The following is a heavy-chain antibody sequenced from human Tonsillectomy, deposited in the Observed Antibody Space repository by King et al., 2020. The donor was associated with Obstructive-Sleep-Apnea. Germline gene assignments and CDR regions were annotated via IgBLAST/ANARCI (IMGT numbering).Heavy chain of an antibody. D-gene: IGHD3-10*01. CDR2: IYSSGST. J-gene: IGHJ6*02. CDR3: ARGRFYHRSGSLYYHGMDV. CDR1: GGSVSSGSYY. Sequence: VQLQESGPGLVKASETLSLTCTVSGGSVSSGSYYWSWIRQPPGKGLEWIGHIYSSGSTNYNASLKSPVTISIDTSKNQFSLKLNSVAAADTAVYYCARGRFYHRSGSLYYHGMDVWGQGTTVTVSS. V-gene: IGHV4-61*01.